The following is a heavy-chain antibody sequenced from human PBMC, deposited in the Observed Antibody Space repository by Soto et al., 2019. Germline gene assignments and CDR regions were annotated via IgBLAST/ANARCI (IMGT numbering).Heavy chain of an antibody. CDR1: GGSISSSNW. D-gene: IGHD2-2*01. CDR3: ARDRVVVPAAPYYYYGMDV. CDR2: IYHSGST. V-gene: IGHV4-4*02. J-gene: IGHJ6*02. Sequence: SETLSLTCAVSGGSISSSNWWSWVRQPPGKGPEWIGEIYHSGSTNYNPSLKSRVTISVDKSKNQFSLKLSSVTAADTAVYYCARDRVVVPAAPYYYYGMDVWGQGTTVTVSS.